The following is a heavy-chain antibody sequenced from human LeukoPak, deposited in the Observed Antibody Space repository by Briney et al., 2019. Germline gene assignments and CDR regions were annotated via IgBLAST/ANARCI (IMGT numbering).Heavy chain of an antibody. J-gene: IGHJ3*02. CDR2: ISPGDSDT. Sequence: HGASLQISCKGSGSIFTSYWIGWVRQLPGKGLEWMGIISPGDSDTRYSPSFQGQITISADESISTAYLQWSSLKASDTAMYYCARPDYGDTHDAFDIWGQGTMVTVSS. V-gene: IGHV5-51*01. CDR3: ARPDYGDTHDAFDI. CDR1: GSIFTSYW. D-gene: IGHD4-17*01.